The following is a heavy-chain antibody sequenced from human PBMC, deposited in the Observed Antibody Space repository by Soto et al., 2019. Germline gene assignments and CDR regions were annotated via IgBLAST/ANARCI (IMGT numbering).Heavy chain of an antibody. CDR1: GGSIGSYY. V-gene: IGHV4-59*01. Sequence: PSETLSLTSSVSGGSIGSYYWSWILQPPLKGLEWIGYIYYSGSTNYNPSLKSRVTISVDTSKNQFSLKLSSVTAADTAVYYCARVVVVVPAAVGVISWFDPWGQGTLVTVSS. J-gene: IGHJ5*02. CDR3: ARVVVVVPAAVGVISWFDP. CDR2: IYYSGST. D-gene: IGHD2-2*01.